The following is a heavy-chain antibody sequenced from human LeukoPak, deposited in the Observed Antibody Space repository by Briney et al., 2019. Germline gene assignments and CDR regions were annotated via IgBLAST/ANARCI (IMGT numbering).Heavy chain of an antibody. V-gene: IGHV4-34*01. J-gene: IGHJ4*02. CDR2: INHSGST. D-gene: IGHD3-22*01. Sequence: TSETLSLTCAVYGGSFSGYYWSWIRQPPGKGLEWIGEINHSGSTNYNPSLKSRVTISVDTSKNQFSLKLSSVTAADTAVYYCARARVYDSSGYYYDYWGQGTLVTVSS. CDR3: ARARVYDSSGYYYDY. CDR1: GGSFSGYY.